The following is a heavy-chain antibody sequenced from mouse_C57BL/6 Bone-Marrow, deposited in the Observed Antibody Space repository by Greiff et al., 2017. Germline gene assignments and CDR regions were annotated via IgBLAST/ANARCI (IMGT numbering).Heavy chain of an antibody. D-gene: IGHD3-2*02. J-gene: IGHJ2*01. Sequence: EVNVVESGGDLVKPGGSLKLSCAASGFTFSSYGMSWVRQTPDKRLEWVATISSGGSYTYYPDSVKGRFTISRDNAKNTLYLQMSSLKSEDTAMYYLARRSDSSCDFDYWGQGTTLTVSS. V-gene: IGHV5-6*02. CDR1: GFTFSSYG. CDR3: ARRSDSSCDFDY. CDR2: ISSGGSYT.